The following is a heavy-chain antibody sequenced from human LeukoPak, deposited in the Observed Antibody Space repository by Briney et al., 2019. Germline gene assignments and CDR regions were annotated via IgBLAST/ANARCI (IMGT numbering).Heavy chain of an antibody. V-gene: IGHV3-30-3*01. D-gene: IGHD3-9*01. CDR2: ISYDGSNK. CDR3: ARGQRNVLRYFDWLLVGYFDY. CDR1: GFTFSSYA. Sequence: GGSLRLSCAASGFTFSSYAMHWVRQAPGKGLEWVAVISYDGSNKYYADSVKGRFTISRDNSKNTLYLQMNSLRAEDTAVYYCARGQRNVLRYFDWLLVGYFDYWGQGTLVTVSS. J-gene: IGHJ4*02.